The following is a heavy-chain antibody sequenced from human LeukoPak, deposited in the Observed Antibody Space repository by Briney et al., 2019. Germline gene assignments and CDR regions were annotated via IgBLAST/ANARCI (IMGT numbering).Heavy chain of an antibody. CDR1: GFTFSSYS. CDR2: ISSSSTI. V-gene: IGHV3-48*01. Sequence: GGSLRLSCAASGFTFSSYSMNWVRQAPGKGLEWVSYISSSSTIYYADSVKGRFTISRDNAKNSLYLQMNSLRAEDTAFYYCAKESRVLWFGEFDYWGQGTLVTVSS. CDR3: AKESRVLWFGEFDY. J-gene: IGHJ4*02. D-gene: IGHD3-10*01.